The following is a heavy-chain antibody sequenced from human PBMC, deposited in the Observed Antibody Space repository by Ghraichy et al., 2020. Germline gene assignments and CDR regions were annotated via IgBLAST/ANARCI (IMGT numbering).Heavy chain of an antibody. D-gene: IGHD3-3*01. CDR2: ISGSGGST. J-gene: IGHJ6*02. V-gene: IGHV3-23*01. CDR1: GFTFSSYA. CDR3: AKGGPRDFWSGYSANGMDV. Sequence: LSLTCAASGFTFSSYAMSWVRQAPGKGLEWVSAISGSGGSTYYADSVKGRFTISRDNSKNTLYLQMNSLRAEDTAVYYCAKGGPRDFWSGYSANGMDVWVQGTTVTFSS.